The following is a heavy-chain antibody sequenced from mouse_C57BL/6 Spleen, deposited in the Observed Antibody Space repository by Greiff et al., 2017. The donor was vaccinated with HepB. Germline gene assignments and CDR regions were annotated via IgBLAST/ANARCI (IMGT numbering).Heavy chain of an antibody. CDR3: ARSYFDV. V-gene: IGHV1-50*01. CDR2: IDPSDSYT. J-gene: IGHJ1*03. CDR1: GYTFTSYW. Sequence: QVHVKQSGAELVKPGASVKLSCKASGYTFTSYWMQWVKQRPGQGLEWIGEIDPSDSYTNYNQKFKGKATLTVDTSSSTAYMQLSSLTSEDSAVYYCARSYFDVWGTGTTVTVSS.